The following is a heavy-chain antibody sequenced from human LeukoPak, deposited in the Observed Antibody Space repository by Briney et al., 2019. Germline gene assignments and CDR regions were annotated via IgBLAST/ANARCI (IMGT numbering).Heavy chain of an antibody. CDR1: EFSPVSHW. CDR3: ARGSGQGVKPFDY. Sequence: GSLRLSCAASEFSPVSHWMSWVRQAPGKGLEWVANIKQDGSEKYYVDSVKGRFTISRDNAKNSLYLQMNSLRAEDTAVYYCARGSGQGVKPFDYWGQGTLVTVSS. CDR2: IKQDGSEK. J-gene: IGHJ4*02. D-gene: IGHD3-10*01. V-gene: IGHV3-7*01.